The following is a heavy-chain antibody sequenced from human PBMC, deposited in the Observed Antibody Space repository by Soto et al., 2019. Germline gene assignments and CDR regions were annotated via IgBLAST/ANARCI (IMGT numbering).Heavy chain of an antibody. Sequence: EVQLVESGGGLAQPGRSLRLSCAASGFSSDNYAIHWVRQGPGKGLEWVSGINWNGETIAYADSVKGRFTISRDNAKNSLYLQMNSLRVEDTAVYYCARGPSDSTPLYSHYMDVWGKGTTVTVSS. J-gene: IGHJ6*03. CDR3: ARGPSDSTPLYSHYMDV. D-gene: IGHD3-16*01. CDR2: INWNGETI. V-gene: IGHV3-9*02. CDR1: GFSSDNYA.